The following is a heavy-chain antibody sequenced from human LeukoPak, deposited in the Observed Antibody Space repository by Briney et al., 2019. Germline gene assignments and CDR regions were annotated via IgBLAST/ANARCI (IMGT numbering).Heavy chain of an antibody. CDR2: INHSGST. Sequence: PSETLSLTCAVYGGSFSGYYWSWIRQPPGKGLEWIGEINHSGSTNYNPSLKSRVTISVDTSKNQFSLKLSSVTAADTAVYYCAGLGYCSGGSCYPIDYWGQGTLVTVSS. V-gene: IGHV4-34*01. CDR1: GGSFSGYY. CDR3: AGLGYCSGGSCYPIDY. D-gene: IGHD2-15*01. J-gene: IGHJ4*02.